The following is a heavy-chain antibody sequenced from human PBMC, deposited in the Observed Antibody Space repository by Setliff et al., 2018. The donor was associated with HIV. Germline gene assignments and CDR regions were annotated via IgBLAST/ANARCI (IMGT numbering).Heavy chain of an antibody. Sequence: HPGGSLRLSCAVSGFPFSISPMNWVRLPPGKGPVWLSRINAAGGNTNYVDSVKGRFTISRDNAGSTVYLQMSSLSAEDTAVYYCATDPVDGSSYWGQGTLVTVSS. D-gene: IGHD3-10*01. CDR3: ATDPVDGSSY. J-gene: IGHJ4*02. CDR2: INAAGGNT. CDR1: GFPFSISP. V-gene: IGHV3-74*01.